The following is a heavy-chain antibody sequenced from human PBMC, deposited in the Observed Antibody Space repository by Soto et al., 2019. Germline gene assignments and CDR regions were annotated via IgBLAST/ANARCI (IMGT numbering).Heavy chain of an antibody. CDR3: AKFDIVVPAAIVLYGMDV. J-gene: IGHJ6*02. V-gene: IGHV3-23*01. D-gene: IGHD2-2*02. Sequence: GGSLRLSCAASGFTFSSYAMSWVRQAPGMGLEWVSAISGSGGSTYYADSVKGRFTISRDNSKNTLYLQMNSLRAEDTAVYYCAKFDIVVPAAIVLYGMDVWGQGTTVTVSS. CDR1: GFTFSSYA. CDR2: ISGSGGST.